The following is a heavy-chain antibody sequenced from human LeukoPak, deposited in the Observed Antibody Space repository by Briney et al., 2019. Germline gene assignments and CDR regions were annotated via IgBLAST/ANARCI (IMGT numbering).Heavy chain of an antibody. D-gene: IGHD2-15*01. V-gene: IGHV3-73*01. CDR1: GFTFSGSA. Sequence: PGGSLRLSCAASGFTFSGSAMHWVRQASGKGLEWVGRIRSKANSYATAYAASVKGRFTISRDDSKNTAYLQMNSLKTEDTAVYYCTRQTVVAAPFNWFDPWGQGTLVTVSS. CDR2: IRSKANSYAT. CDR3: TRQTVVAAPFNWFDP. J-gene: IGHJ5*02.